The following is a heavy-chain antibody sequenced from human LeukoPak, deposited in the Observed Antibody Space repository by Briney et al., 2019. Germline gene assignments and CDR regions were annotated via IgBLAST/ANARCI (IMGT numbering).Heavy chain of an antibody. D-gene: IGHD6-13*01. CDR1: GGSFSGYY. V-gene: IGHV4-34*01. CDR3: ARAYSSSWYSPSSYYYYYMDV. J-gene: IGHJ6*03. CDR2: IYHSGST. Sequence: SETLSLTCAVYGGSFSGYYWSWMRQPPGKGLEWSGSIYHSGSTYYNPSLKSRVTISVDTSKNQFSLKLSAVTAADTAVYYCARAYSSSWYSPSSYYYYYMDVWGKGTTVTVSS.